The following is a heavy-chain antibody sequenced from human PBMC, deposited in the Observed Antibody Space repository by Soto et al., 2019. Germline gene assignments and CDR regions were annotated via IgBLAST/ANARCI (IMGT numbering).Heavy chain of an antibody. V-gene: IGHV1-69*13. Sequence: SVKVSCKASGGTFSSYAISWVRQAPGQGLEWMGGIIPIFGTANYAQKFQGRVTITADESTSTAYMELSSLRSEDTAVYYCAEIGNYDILTGYPPGMDVWGQGTTVTSP. CDR2: IIPIFGTA. CDR3: AEIGNYDILTGYPPGMDV. J-gene: IGHJ6*02. CDR1: GGTFSSYA. D-gene: IGHD3-9*01.